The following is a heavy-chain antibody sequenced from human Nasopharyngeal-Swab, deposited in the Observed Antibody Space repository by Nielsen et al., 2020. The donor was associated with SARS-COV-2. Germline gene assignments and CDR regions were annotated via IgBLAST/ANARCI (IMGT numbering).Heavy chain of an antibody. V-gene: IGHV1-18*01. J-gene: IGHJ6*03. D-gene: IGHD6-19*01. CDR1: GYTFTKYA. Sequence: ASVKVSCKASGYTFTKYAISWVRQAPGQGLEWMGRISTYNGNTNYAQKFQGRVTMTTDTSTSTAYMELRTLKSDDTAVYYCARGAAVIYYYYMDVWGKGTTVTVSS. CDR3: ARGAAVIYYYYMDV. CDR2: ISTYNGNT.